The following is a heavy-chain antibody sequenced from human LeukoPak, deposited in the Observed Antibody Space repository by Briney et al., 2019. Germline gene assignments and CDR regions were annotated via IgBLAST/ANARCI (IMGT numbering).Heavy chain of an antibody. D-gene: IGHD3-22*01. CDR1: GYSFTSYW. V-gene: IGHV5-51*01. CDR2: IYPGDSDT. Sequence: GESLKISCKGSGYSFTSYWIGWVRQMPGKGLEWMGIIYPGDSDTRYSPSFQGQVTISADKSISTAYLQWSSLKASDTAMYYCAREDSSGYYGSLFDYWGQGTLVTVSS. CDR3: AREDSSGYYGSLFDY. J-gene: IGHJ4*02.